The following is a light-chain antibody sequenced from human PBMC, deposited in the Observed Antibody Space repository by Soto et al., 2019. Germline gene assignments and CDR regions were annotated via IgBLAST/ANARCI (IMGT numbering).Light chain of an antibody. CDR3: LQYGSSPRT. J-gene: IGKJ1*01. CDR2: DAS. CDR1: QSVSSSY. V-gene: IGKV3D-20*01. Sequence: EILMTQSPATVSLSPGERATLSCGASQSVSSSYLAWYQQRPGLAPRLLIYDASKRATGIPNRFRGSGSGTAFTLTISGLEPEDFAVYFCLQYGSSPRTFGQGTRVEMK.